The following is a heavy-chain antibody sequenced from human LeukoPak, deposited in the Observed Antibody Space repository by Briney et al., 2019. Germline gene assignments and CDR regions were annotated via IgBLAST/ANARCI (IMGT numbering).Heavy chain of an antibody. D-gene: IGHD3-10*01. CDR3: ARRALYGSGRYYYYYYMDV. CDR1: GGSFSGYY. V-gene: IGHV4-34*01. Sequence: SETLSLTCAVYGGSFSGYYWSWIRPPPGKGLEWIGEINHSGSTNYNPSLKSRVTISVDTSKNQFSLKLSSVTAADTAVYYCARRALYGSGRYYYYYYMDVWGKGTTVTVSS. CDR2: INHSGST. J-gene: IGHJ6*03.